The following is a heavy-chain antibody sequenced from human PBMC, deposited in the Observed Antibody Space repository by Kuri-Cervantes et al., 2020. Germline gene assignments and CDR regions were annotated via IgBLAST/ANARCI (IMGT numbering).Heavy chain of an antibody. CDR1: GYTFTSYD. V-gene: IGHV1-8*01. CDR2: MNPNSGNT. Sequence: ASVKVSCKASGYTFTSYDINWVRQATGQGLEWMGWMNPNSGNTGYAQKFQGRVTMARNTSISTAYMELSSLRSEDTAVYYCARGTSITIFGVVTTSYYFDYWGQGTLVTVSS. J-gene: IGHJ4*02. CDR3: ARGTSITIFGVVTTSYYFDY. D-gene: IGHD3-3*01.